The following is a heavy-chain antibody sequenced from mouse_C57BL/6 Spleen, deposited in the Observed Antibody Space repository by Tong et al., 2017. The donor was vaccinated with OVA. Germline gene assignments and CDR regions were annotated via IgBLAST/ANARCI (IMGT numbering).Heavy chain of an antibody. J-gene: IGHJ3*01. CDR1: GFTFSSYA. CDR3: ATYSNPWFAY. D-gene: IGHD2-5*01. Sequence: EVQLQESGGGLVKPGGSLKLSCAASGFTFSSYAMSWVRQTPEKRLEWVATISSGGSYTYYPDSVKGRFTISRDNAKNTLYLQMSSLKSEDTAMYYCATYSNPWFAYWGQGTLVTVSA. V-gene: IGHV5-6*01. CDR2: ISSGGSYT.